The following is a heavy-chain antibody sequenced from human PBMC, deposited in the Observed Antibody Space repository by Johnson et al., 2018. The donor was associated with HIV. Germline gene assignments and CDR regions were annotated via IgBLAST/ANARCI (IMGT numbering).Heavy chain of an antibody. CDR2: INWSGGNT. V-gene: IGHV3-20*04. CDR1: RFTFSSYA. Sequence: VQLVESGGGLVQPGGSLRLSCAASRFTFSSYAMHWVRQAPGKGLEWVSGINWSGGNTDYADSVKGRFTISRDNAKNSLSLQMNSLRAEDTAVYYCARNGGYYYGAFDIWGQGTNVTVSS. D-gene: IGHD3-22*01. J-gene: IGHJ3*02. CDR3: ARNGGYYYGAFDI.